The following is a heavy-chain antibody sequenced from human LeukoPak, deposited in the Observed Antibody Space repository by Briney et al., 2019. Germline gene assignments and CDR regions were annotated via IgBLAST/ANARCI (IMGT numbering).Heavy chain of an antibody. V-gene: IGHV4-34*01. D-gene: IGHD6-13*01. CDR1: GGSFSGYY. CDR2: INHSGST. Sequence: SETLSLTCAVYGGSFSGYYWSWIHQPPRKGLEWIGEINHSGSTNYNPSLKSRVTISVDTSKNQFSLKLSSVTAADTAVYYCARVFSSWYFDYWGQGTLVTVSS. J-gene: IGHJ4*02. CDR3: ARVFSSWYFDY.